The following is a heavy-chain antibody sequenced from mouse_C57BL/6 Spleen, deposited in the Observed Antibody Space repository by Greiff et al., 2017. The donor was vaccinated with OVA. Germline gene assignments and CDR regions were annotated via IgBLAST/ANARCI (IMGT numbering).Heavy chain of an antibody. V-gene: IGHV5-12*01. CDR2: ISNGGGST. Sequence: EVQLQQSGGGLVQPGGSLKLSCAASGFTFSDYYMYWVRQTPEKRLEWVAYISNGGGSTYYPDTVKGRFTISRDNAKNTLYLQMSRLKSEDTAMYYCARRYDYDWYFDVWGTGTTVTVSS. J-gene: IGHJ1*03. CDR3: ARRYDYDWYFDV. CDR1: GFTFSDYY. D-gene: IGHD2-4*01.